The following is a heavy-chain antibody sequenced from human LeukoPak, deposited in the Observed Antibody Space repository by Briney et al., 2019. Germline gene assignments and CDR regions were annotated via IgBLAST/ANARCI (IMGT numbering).Heavy chain of an antibody. D-gene: IGHD3-3*01. CDR3: AGTYYDFWSGSNNWFDP. CDR1: GGSISSSNYY. Sequence: KPSETLSLTCTVSGGSISSSNYYWGWIRQPPGKGLEWIGSIYYSGSTYYNPSLKSRVTISVDTSKNQFSLKLSSVTAADTAVYYCAGTYYDFWSGSNNWFDPWGQGTLVTVSS. V-gene: IGHV4-39*01. J-gene: IGHJ5*02. CDR2: IYYSGST.